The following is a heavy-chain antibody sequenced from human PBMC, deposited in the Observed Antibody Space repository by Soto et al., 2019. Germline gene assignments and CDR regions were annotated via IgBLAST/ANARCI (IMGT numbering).Heavy chain of an antibody. Sequence: PSETLSLTGTLSGGSVNTGEYYGSWSREPPGTCLEFLGYIYYNESTYYNPSLKSRLTISLDTSKNQFSLRPSSVTDADTAVYYCATALWFGQSDYWGQGTLVTVS. J-gene: IGHJ4*02. V-gene: IGHV4-30-4*01. CDR3: ATALWFGQSDY. D-gene: IGHD3-10*01. CDR1: GGSVNTGEYY. CDR2: IYYNEST.